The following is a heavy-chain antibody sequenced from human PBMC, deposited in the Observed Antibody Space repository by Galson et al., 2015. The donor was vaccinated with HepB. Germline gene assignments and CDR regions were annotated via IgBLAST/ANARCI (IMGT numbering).Heavy chain of an antibody. Sequence: SLRLSCAASGFTFSSYWMSWVRQAPGKGLEWVGVIYSAGNAYYGDSVQGRFTLSRDNFKRTMYLQMNSLRAEDTAVYYCVGENAIGPWGQGTLVTVSS. CDR1: GFTFSSYW. V-gene: IGHV3-66*01. D-gene: IGHD2-8*01. J-gene: IGHJ5*02. CDR3: VGENAIGP. CDR2: IYSAGNA.